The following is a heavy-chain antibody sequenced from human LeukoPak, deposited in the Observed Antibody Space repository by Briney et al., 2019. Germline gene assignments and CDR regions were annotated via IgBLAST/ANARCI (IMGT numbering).Heavy chain of an antibody. CDR3: ARPDYCGSDCYYYFDY. Sequence: ASVKVSCKTSGYTFTDYYLHWVRQAPGQGLEWMALIHPNNGVTHYAQNFQGGVTVTRDTSINTTYMELSRLRSDDTAVYFCARPDYCGSDCYYYFDYWGQGTLVTVSS. J-gene: IGHJ4*02. CDR1: GYTFTDYY. CDR2: IHPNNGVT. D-gene: IGHD2-21*02. V-gene: IGHV1-2*02.